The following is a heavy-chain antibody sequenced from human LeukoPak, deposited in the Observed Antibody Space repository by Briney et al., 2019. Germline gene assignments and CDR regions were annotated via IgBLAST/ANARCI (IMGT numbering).Heavy chain of an antibody. Sequence: GGSLRLSCAASGFTFSSYGMHWVRQAPGKGLEWAAVISYDGSNKYYADSVKGRFTISRDNSKNTLYLQMNSLRAEDTAVYYCAKLYSSGRYYFDYWAREPWSPSHQ. CDR1: GFTFSSYG. CDR2: ISYDGSNK. CDR3: AKLYSSGRYYFDY. J-gene: IGHJ4*02. D-gene: IGHD6-19*01. V-gene: IGHV3-30*18.